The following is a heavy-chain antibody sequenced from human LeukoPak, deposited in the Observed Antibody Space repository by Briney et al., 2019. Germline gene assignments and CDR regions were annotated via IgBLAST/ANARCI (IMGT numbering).Heavy chain of an antibody. Sequence: GGSLRLSCAASGFTFSSYSMNWVRQAPGKGLEWVSSISSSSSYIYCADSVKGRFTISRDNAKNTLYLQMDSLRAEDTAVYSCARDKGGYSDFIDYWGQGTLVTVSS. V-gene: IGHV3-21*01. CDR3: ARDKGGYSDFIDY. CDR2: ISSSSSYI. J-gene: IGHJ4*02. D-gene: IGHD4-17*01. CDR1: GFTFSSYS.